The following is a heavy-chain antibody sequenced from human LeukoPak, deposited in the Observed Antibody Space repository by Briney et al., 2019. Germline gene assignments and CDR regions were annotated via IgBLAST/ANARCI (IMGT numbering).Heavy chain of an antibody. CDR3: ARLPSGTLNPPFDY. CDR2: IYYSGST. D-gene: IGHD3-10*01. V-gene: IGHV4-59*08. CDR1: GGSMYNHY. J-gene: IGHJ4*02. Sequence: SETLSLTCTVSGGSMYNHYWSWIRQPPGKGLESIGYIYYSGSTIYNPSLESRVTISVDTSKNQFSLKLTSVTAADTAVYYCARLPSGTLNPPFDYWGQGSLVTVSS.